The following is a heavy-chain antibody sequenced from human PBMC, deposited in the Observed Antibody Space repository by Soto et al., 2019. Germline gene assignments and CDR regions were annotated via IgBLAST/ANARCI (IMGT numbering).Heavy chain of an antibody. CDR2: ISSSGSTI. D-gene: IGHD4-17*01. J-gene: IGHJ6*02. V-gene: IGHV3-11*01. CDR1: GFTFSDYY. CDR3: ASPTVTPHYGMDV. Sequence: QVQLVESGGGLVKPGGSLRLPCAASGFTFSDYYMSWIRQGPGKGLDWVSYISSSGSTIYYADSVKGRFTISRDNSKNSLYLQMNSLRAEDTAVYYCASPTVTPHYGMDVWGQGTTVTVSS.